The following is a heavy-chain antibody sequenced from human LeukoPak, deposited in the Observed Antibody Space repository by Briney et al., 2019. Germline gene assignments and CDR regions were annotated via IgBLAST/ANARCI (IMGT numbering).Heavy chain of an antibody. D-gene: IGHD3-9*01. CDR3: ARRADILTHYYYYYMDV. CDR1: GFTFSSYS. CDR2: ISSSSSYI. J-gene: IGHJ6*03. Sequence: PGGSLRLSCAASGFTFSSYSMNWVRQAPGKGLEWVSSISSSSSYIYYADSVKGRFTISRDNAKNSLYLQMNSLRAEDTAVYYCARRADILTHYYYYYMDVWGKGTTVTVSS. V-gene: IGHV3-21*01.